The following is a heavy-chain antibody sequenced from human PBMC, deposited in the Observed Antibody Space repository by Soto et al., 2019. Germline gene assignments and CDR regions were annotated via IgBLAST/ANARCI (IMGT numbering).Heavy chain of an antibody. CDR2: ISSSSSYI. D-gene: IGHD3-10*01. J-gene: IGHJ6*02. V-gene: IGHV3-21*01. CDR3: ARLGSGGSGRELLSHYYGMDV. Sequence: KPGGSLRLSCAASGFTFSSYSMNWVRQAPGKGLEWVSSISSSSSYIYYADSVKGRFTISRDNAKNSLYLQMNSLRAEDTAVYYCARLGSGGSGRELLSHYYGMDVWGQGTTVTVSS. CDR1: GFTFSSYS.